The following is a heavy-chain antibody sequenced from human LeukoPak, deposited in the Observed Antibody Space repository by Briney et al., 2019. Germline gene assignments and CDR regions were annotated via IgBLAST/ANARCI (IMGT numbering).Heavy chain of an antibody. CDR3: AWHYNDY. CDR1: GFTFSDYG. Sequence: GRSLRLSCAASGFTFSDYGMHWVRQAPGKGLEWVAVIWYDGSNKYYADSVKGRFTISRDNSRNTLYLQMNSLKTEDTAVYYCAWHYNDYWGQGTLVTVSS. J-gene: IGHJ4*02. V-gene: IGHV3-33*01. CDR2: IWYDGSNK. D-gene: IGHD1-1*01.